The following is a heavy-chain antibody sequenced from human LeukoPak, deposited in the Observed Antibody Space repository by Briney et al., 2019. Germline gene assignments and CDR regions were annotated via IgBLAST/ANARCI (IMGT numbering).Heavy chain of an antibody. CDR3: ARDREYRSSSYPLDY. V-gene: IGHV1-2*02. Sequence: ASVKVSCKASGYTFTGSYMHWLRQAPGQGLDWMGWVNPNSGGTNFAQKFQGRVTMTRDTSISTAYMELSRLRSDDTAVYFCARDREYRSSSYPLDYWGQGTLVTVSS. CDR1: GYTFTGSY. J-gene: IGHJ4*02. D-gene: IGHD6-6*01. CDR2: VNPNSGGT.